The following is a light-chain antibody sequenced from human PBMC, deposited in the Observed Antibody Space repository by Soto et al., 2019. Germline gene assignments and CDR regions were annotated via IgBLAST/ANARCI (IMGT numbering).Light chain of an antibody. CDR3: SSYTVSSANV. Sequence: QSALTQPASVSGSPGQSITISCTGSSSDVGGFNHVSWYQQHPGKAPKLMIFDVSNRPSGVSNRFSGSKSGNTASLTISGLQAEDEADYHCSSYTVSSANVFGTGTKVTVL. J-gene: IGLJ1*01. V-gene: IGLV2-14*03. CDR2: DVS. CDR1: SSDVGGFNH.